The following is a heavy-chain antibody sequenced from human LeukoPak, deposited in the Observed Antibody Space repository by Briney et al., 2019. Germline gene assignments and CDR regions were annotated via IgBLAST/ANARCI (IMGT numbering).Heavy chain of an antibody. CDR2: SRNKENNYAA. V-gene: IGHV3-72*01. D-gene: IGHD1-1*01. Sequence: GGSLTLSRAVSGFSFSDFFMDWVGQAPGKGLEWIGRSRNKENNYAAEYAASVKGRFTTSRDDSKDSLYLQLSSLKTEDTAVYYCTRENYWNLDYWGQGTLVTVSS. J-gene: IGHJ4*02. CDR1: GFSFSDFF. CDR3: TRENYWNLDY.